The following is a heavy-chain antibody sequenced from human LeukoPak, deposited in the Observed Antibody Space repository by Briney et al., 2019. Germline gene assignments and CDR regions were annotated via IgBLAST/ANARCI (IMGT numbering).Heavy chain of an antibody. Sequence: ASVKDSCKASGGTSSSYAISWVRQAPGQGLAWTGGIIPIFGSANYAQKFQGRVTITADESTSTAFMELSSLRSEDTAVYYCARVSNYYYYYYMDVWGKGTTVTVSS. V-gene: IGHV1-69*13. D-gene: IGHD4-11*01. CDR2: IIPIFGSA. CDR3: ARVSNYYYYYYMDV. CDR1: GGTSSSYA. J-gene: IGHJ6*03.